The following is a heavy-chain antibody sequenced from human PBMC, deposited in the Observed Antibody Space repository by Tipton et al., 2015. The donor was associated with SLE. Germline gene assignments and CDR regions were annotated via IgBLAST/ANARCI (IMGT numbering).Heavy chain of an antibody. D-gene: IGHD3-3*01. CDR3: ARGGRFLEWFCDY. CDR1: GFTFSSYA. Sequence: GSLRLSCAASGFTFSSYAMHWVRQAPGKGLEYVSAISSNGGSTYYADSVKGRFTISRDNSKNTLYLQMGSLRAEDMAVYYCARGGRFLEWFCDYWGQGTLVTVSS. CDR2: ISSNGGST. V-gene: IGHV3-64*02. J-gene: IGHJ4*02.